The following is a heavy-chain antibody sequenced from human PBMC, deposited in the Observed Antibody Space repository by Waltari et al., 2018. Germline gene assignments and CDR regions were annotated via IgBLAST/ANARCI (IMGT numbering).Heavy chain of an antibody. J-gene: IGHJ4*02. CDR1: GYSFTSYW. V-gene: IGHV5-51*03. CDR3: AGLKVGWNDY. D-gene: IGHD1-1*01. CDR2: SNPNNYDT. Sequence: EVQLVQSGAEVKKPGESLKISCKGSGYSFTSYWIGWVRQLPGKGLEGMGISNPNNYDTRYSPAIQGQVTISAERTISTAYLKWRSLKAADTAMDCGAGLKVGWNDYWGQGTLVTVSS.